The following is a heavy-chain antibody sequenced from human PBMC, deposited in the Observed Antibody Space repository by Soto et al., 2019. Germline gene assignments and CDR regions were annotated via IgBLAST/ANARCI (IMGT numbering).Heavy chain of an antibody. V-gene: IGHV4-34*01. CDR2: INHSGST. CDR1: GGSFSGYY. J-gene: IGHJ6*02. D-gene: IGHD6-6*01. CDR3: ARGQQLGGFRYYYYGMDV. Sequence: SETLSLTCAVYGGSFSGYYWSWIRQPPGKGLEWIGEINHSGSTNYNPSPKSRVTISVDTSKNQFSLKLSSVTAADTAVYYCARGQQLGGFRYYYYGMDVWGQGTTVTVPS.